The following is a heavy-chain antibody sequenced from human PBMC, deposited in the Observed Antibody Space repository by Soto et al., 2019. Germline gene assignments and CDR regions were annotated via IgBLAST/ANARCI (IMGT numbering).Heavy chain of an antibody. CDR1: GGTFRNYP. V-gene: IGHV1-69*02. CDR2: IFPLTDIP. J-gene: IGHJ4*02. CDR3: ARGPLVVLNYFES. Sequence: QVQLVQSGTEVKKPGSSVKVSCKASGGTFRNYPSNWVRQAPGQGLEWMGSIFPLTDIPDYAQNFQARLTISADKATSTAYMELSILTSDDTAMYFCARGPLVVLNYFESWGQGTLVTVSS.